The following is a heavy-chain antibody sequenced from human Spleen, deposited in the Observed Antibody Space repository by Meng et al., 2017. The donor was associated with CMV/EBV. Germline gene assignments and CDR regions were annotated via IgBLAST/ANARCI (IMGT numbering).Heavy chain of an antibody. J-gene: IGHJ4*02. Sequence: CAASGFTFSSYAITWVRQAPGKGLEWVSLIYSGGSRTYYADSVKGRFTISRDDSKNTLYLQMNSLRAEDTALYYCAKGPGTRNTDLDYWGQGTLVTVSS. CDR3: AKGPGTRNTDLDY. D-gene: IGHD1-7*01. CDR2: IYSGGSRT. V-gene: IGHV3-23*03. CDR1: GFTFSSYA.